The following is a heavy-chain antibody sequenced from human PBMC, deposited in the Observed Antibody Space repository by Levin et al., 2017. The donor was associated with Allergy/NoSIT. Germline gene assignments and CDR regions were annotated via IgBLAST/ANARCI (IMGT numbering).Heavy chain of an antibody. Sequence: GGSLRLSCAASGFTFDDYAMHWVRQAPGKGLEWVSGISWNSGSIGYADSVKGRFTISRDNAKNSLYLQMNSLRAEDTALYYCAKWGMWTAGLDAFDIWGQGTMVTVSS. D-gene: IGHD2-8*01. V-gene: IGHV3-9*01. CDR2: ISWNSGSI. CDR1: GFTFDDYA. CDR3: AKWGMWTAGLDAFDI. J-gene: IGHJ3*02.